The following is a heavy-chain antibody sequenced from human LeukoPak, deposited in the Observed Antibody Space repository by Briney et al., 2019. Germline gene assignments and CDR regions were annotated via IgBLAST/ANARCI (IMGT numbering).Heavy chain of an antibody. J-gene: IGHJ4*02. D-gene: IGHD1/OR15-1a*01. CDR2: IIPIFGTA. CDR3: ARGNRQNWNNFDY. CDR1: GGTFSSYA. Sequence: SVKVSCKASGGTFSSYAISWVRQAPGQGLEWMGGIIPIFGTANYAQKFQGRVTITTDESTSTAYMELSSLRSEDTAVYYCARGNRQNWNNFDYWGQGTLVTVSS. V-gene: IGHV1-69*05.